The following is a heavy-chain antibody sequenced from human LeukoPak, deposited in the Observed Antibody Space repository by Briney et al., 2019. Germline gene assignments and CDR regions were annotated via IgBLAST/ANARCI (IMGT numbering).Heavy chain of an antibody. D-gene: IGHD2-2*01. CDR3: VYCSSTSCIEPGDAFDI. J-gene: IGHJ3*02. CDR1: GGTFSSYA. V-gene: IGHV1-69*05. Sequence: VASVKVSCKASGGTFSSYAISWVRQAPGQGLEWMGGIIPIFGTANYAQKFQGRVTITTDESTSTAYMELSSLRSEDTAVYYCVYCSSTSCIEPGDAFDIWGQGTMVTVSS. CDR2: IIPIFGTA.